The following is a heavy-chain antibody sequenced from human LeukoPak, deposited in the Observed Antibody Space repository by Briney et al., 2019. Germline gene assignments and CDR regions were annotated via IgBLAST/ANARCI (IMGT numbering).Heavy chain of an antibody. D-gene: IGHD1-26*01. CDR3: SGSYLGY. V-gene: IGHV3-15*01. CDR1: GITVSNVW. Sequence: VGSLRLSCVASGITVSNVWMSWARQAPGKGLEWVGLIKSKTDGGTTDYAAPVKSRFTVSRDDSRNTLFLQMNNLKTEDTAVYYCSGSYLGYWGQGTLVTVSS. J-gene: IGHJ4*02. CDR2: IKSKTDGGTT.